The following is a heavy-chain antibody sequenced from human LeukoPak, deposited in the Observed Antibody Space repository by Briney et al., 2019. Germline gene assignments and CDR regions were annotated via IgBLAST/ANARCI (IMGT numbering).Heavy chain of an antibody. CDR3: ARDRGQRIITIFGVGSNWFDP. CDR1: GYTFTSNY. D-gene: IGHD3-3*01. CDR2: INPSGGST. J-gene: IGHJ5*02. Sequence: GASVKVSCKASGYTFTSNYMHWVRQAPGQGLEWMGIINPSGGSTSYAQKFQGRVTMTRDTSTSTVYMELRSLRSDDTAVYYCARDRGQRIITIFGVGSNWFDPWGQGTLVTVSS. V-gene: IGHV1-46*01.